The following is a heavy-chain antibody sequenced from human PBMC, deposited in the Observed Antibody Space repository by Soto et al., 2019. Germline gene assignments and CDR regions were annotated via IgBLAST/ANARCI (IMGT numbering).Heavy chain of an antibody. CDR1: GYTFTSYY. D-gene: IGHD1-7*01. J-gene: IGHJ6*02. Sequence: ASVKVSCKASGYTFTSYYMHWVRQAPGQGPEWMGIINPSGGSTSYAQKFQGRVTMTRDTSTSTVYMELSSLRSEDTAVYYCARDRGAGTTWAYYYYGMDVWGQGTTVTVSS. CDR3: ARDRGAGTTWAYYYYGMDV. CDR2: INPSGGST. V-gene: IGHV1-46*01.